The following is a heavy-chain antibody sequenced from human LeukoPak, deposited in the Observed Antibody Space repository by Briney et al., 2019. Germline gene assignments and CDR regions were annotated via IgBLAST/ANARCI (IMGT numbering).Heavy chain of an antibody. J-gene: IGHJ4*02. Sequence: PSETLSLTCTVSVGSISTYYWNWIRQPPGKGLEWIGYISYTVTSNYNPSLKSRVTISVDTSKNQFSLKLSSVTAADTAVYYCARVGDWNDLVYWGQGTLVTVSS. CDR3: ARVGDWNDLVY. CDR1: VGSISTYY. V-gene: IGHV4-59*01. D-gene: IGHD1-1*01. CDR2: ISYTVTS.